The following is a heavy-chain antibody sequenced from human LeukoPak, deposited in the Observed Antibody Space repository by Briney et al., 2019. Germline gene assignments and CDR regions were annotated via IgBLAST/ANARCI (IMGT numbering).Heavy chain of an antibody. V-gene: IGHV4-34*01. Sequence: SETLSLTCAVYGGSFSGYYWSWIRQPPGKGLEWIGEINHSGSTNYNPSLKSRVTISVDTSKNQFCLKLSSVTAADTAVYYCARARIAAAYYYYYYMDVWGKGTTVTVSS. D-gene: IGHD6-13*01. J-gene: IGHJ6*03. CDR1: GGSFSGYY. CDR3: ARARIAAAYYYYYYMDV. CDR2: INHSGST.